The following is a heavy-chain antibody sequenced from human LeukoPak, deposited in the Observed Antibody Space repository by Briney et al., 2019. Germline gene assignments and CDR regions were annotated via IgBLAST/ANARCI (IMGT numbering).Heavy chain of an antibody. CDR1: GGTFSSYA. D-gene: IGHD4-23*01. CDR2: IIPILGIA. V-gene: IGHV1-69*04. CDR3: ARVSSNSRGDYFDY. Sequence: SVKVSCKASGGTFSSYAISWVRQAPGQGLEWMGRIIPILGIANYAQKFQGRVTITADKSTSTAHMELSSLRSEDTAVYYCARVSSNSRGDYFDYWGPGTLVTVSS. J-gene: IGHJ4*02.